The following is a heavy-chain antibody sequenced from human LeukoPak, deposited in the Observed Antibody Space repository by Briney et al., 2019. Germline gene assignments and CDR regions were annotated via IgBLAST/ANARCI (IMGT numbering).Heavy chain of an antibody. CDR3: ARQGYGGNPQGAADY. Sequence: SVKVSCKASGGTFSSYAISWVRQAPGQGLEWMGGIIPIFGTANYAQKFQGRVTMTTDTSTSTAYMELRSLRSDDTAVYYCARQGYGGNPQGAADYWGQGTLVTVSS. CDR2: IIPIFGTA. D-gene: IGHD4-23*01. CDR1: GGTFSSYA. V-gene: IGHV1-69*05. J-gene: IGHJ4*02.